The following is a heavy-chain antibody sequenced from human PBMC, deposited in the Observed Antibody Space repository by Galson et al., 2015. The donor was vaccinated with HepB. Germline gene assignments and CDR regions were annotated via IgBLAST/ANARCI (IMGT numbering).Heavy chain of an antibody. V-gene: IGHV4-34*01. J-gene: IGHJ5*02. CDR1: GGSFSGYY. Sequence: TLSLTCAVYGGSFSGYYWSWIRQPPGKGLEWIGEINHSGSTNYSPSPKSRVTISVDTSKNQFSLKLSSVTAADTAVYYCAKRRRHGDYGNWFDPWGQGTLVTVSS. D-gene: IGHD4-17*01. CDR2: INHSGST. CDR3: AKRRRHGDYGNWFDP.